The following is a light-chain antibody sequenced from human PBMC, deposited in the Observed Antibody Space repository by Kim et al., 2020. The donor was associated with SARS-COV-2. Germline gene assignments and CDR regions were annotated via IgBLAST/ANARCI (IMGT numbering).Light chain of an antibody. CDR2: AAS. V-gene: IGKV1-39*01. Sequence: SASVGYRVTITCRASQYISRFFNWYQQKPGSAPKLLIYAASSLQTGVPSRFSASVSGTDFTLTINSLQPEDFATYYCQQSFTTPYTFGQGTKLEI. J-gene: IGKJ2*01. CDR3: QQSFTTPYT. CDR1: QYISRF.